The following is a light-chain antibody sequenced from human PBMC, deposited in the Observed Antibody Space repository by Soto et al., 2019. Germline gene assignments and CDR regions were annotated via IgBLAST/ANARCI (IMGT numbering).Light chain of an antibody. V-gene: IGKV1-33*01. J-gene: IGKJ4*01. CDR3: QQFDDVPPHT. CDR2: ASV. Sequence: DIQLTQSPTSLSASIGDRVTITCKASQDLPHYLSWCQHKPGKPPKLLIVASVYLETVVPSRFSVSGSWTDFTFTISSLQPEDIATYYCQQFDDVPPHTFCGGTKV. CDR1: QDLPHY.